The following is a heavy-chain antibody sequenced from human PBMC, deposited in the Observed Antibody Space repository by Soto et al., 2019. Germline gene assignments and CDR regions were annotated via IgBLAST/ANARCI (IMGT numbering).Heavy chain of an antibody. Sequence: PSETLSLTCAASGFTFSSYAMSWVRQAPGKGLEWVSAISGSGGSTYYADSVKGRFTISRDNSKNTLYLQMNSLRAEDTAVYYCAKEQPPIFRYDYSNYEGRAFDIWGQGTMVTVSS. CDR3: AKEQPPIFRYDYSNYEGRAFDI. D-gene: IGHD4-4*01. V-gene: IGHV3-23*01. CDR2: ISGSGGST. J-gene: IGHJ3*02. CDR1: GFTFSSYA.